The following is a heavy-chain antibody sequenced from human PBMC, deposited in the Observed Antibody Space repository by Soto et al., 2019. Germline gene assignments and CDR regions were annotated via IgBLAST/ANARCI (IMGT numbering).Heavy chain of an antibody. CDR1: GGSISSYY. Sequence: PSETLSLTCTVSGGSISSYYWSWIRQPPGKGLEWIGYIYYSGSTNYNPSLKSRVTISVETSKNQFSLKLSSVSAAATAVYYCARFGYCSSTSCYVLILDYWGQGTLVTVSS. CDR3: ARFGYCSSTSCYVLILDY. D-gene: IGHD2-2*01. J-gene: IGHJ4*02. CDR2: IYYSGST. V-gene: IGHV4-59*01.